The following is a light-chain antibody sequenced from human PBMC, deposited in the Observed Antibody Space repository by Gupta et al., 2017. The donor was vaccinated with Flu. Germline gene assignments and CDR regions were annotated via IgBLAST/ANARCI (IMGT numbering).Light chain of an antibody. V-gene: IGLV1-47*01. CDR1: SSNIGSNN. J-gene: IGLJ1*01. Sequence: QSVLTQPPSASGTPGQRVTISCSGSSSNIGSNNVYWFQQLPGTPPKPLIYRNSQRPSGGPDRFSGSKSGTSASLAISGLRSEEEADYYCEAWDDSRGGSYVFGTGTKVTVL. CDR3: EAWDDSRGGSYV. CDR2: RNS.